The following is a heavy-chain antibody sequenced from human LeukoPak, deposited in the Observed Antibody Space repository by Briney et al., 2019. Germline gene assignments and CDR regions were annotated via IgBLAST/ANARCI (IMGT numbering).Heavy chain of an antibody. CDR3: AKDGEGLLEWSPPLGY. J-gene: IGHJ4*02. D-gene: IGHD3-3*01. CDR1: GYTFTSYD. V-gene: IGHV1-8*01. Sequence: ASVKVSCKASGYTFTSYDINWVRQATGQGLEWMGWMNPNSGNTGYAQKFQGRVTMTRDTSISTAYMELSRLRSDDTAVYYCAKDGEGLLEWSPPLGYWGQGTLVTVSS. CDR2: MNPNSGNT.